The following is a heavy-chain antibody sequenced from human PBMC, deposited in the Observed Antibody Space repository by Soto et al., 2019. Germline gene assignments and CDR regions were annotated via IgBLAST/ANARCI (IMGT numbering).Heavy chain of an antibody. Sequence: SETLSLTCTVSGGSISSYYWSWIRQPPGKGLEWIGYIYYSGSTNYNPSLKSRVTISVDTSKNQFSLKLSSVTAADTAVYYCARISVGELSTYYYYGMDVWGQGTTVTVSS. CDR1: GGSISSYY. D-gene: IGHD3-16*02. CDR3: ARISVGELSTYYYYGMDV. CDR2: IYYSGST. J-gene: IGHJ6*02. V-gene: IGHV4-59*01.